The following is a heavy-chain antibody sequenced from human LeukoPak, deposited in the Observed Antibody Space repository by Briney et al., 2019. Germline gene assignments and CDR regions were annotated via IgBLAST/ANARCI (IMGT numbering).Heavy chain of an antibody. CDR3: ARVGHYYESSGYLRYYFGLDV. J-gene: IGHJ6*02. Sequence: GGSLRLSCAASGFTFGDYFMSWVRQAPGKGLEWVSFISSSGTTTYYEDSVKGRFTISRDNAKTSLFLQMNSLRVEDTAVYYCARVGHYYESSGYLRYYFGLDVWGPGTTVTVSS. CDR2: ISSSGTTT. D-gene: IGHD3-22*01. V-gene: IGHV3-11*01. CDR1: GFTFGDYF.